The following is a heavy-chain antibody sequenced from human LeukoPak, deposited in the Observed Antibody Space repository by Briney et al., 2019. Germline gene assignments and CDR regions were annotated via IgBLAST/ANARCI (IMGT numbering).Heavy chain of an antibody. CDR1: GYTFSTCY. D-gene: IGHD3-22*01. Sequence: ASVKVSCKSSGYTFSTCYIHWVRQAPGQGLEWVGIINPSGGNTSAAQKFHGRVTMTRDTSTSTTYVELSSLRSEDTAVYYCTGHYYSATHHKFDYWGQGTLVTVSS. J-gene: IGHJ4*02. CDR2: INPSGGNT. CDR3: TGHYYSATHHKFDY. V-gene: IGHV1-46*01.